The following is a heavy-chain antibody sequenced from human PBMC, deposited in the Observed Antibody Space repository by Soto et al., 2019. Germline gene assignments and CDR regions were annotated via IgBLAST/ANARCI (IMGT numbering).Heavy chain of an antibody. J-gene: IGHJ6*02. CDR2: IIPIFGTA. CDR1: GGTFSSYA. Sequence: GASVKVSCKASGGTFSSYAISWVRQAPGQGLEWMGGIIPIFGTANYAQKFQGRVTITADESTSTAYMELSSLRSEDTAVYYCARKGYCISTSCYPYYYYYYGMDVWGQGTTVTVSS. CDR3: ARKGYCISTSCYPYYYYYYGMDV. V-gene: IGHV1-69*13. D-gene: IGHD2-2*01.